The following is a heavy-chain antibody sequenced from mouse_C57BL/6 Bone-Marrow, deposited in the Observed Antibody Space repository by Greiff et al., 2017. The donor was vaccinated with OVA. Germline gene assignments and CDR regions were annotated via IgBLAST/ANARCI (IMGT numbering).Heavy chain of an antibody. V-gene: IGHV7-3*01. Sequence: EVKLVESGGGLVQPGGSLSLSCAASGFTFTDYYMSWVRQPPGKALEWLGFIRNKANGYTTEYSASVKGRFTISRDNSQSILYLQMNALIAEDSATYYCARYYYGSSDYWGQGTTLTVSS. D-gene: IGHD1-1*01. CDR2: IRNKANGYTT. CDR1: GFTFTDYY. CDR3: ARYYYGSSDY. J-gene: IGHJ2*01.